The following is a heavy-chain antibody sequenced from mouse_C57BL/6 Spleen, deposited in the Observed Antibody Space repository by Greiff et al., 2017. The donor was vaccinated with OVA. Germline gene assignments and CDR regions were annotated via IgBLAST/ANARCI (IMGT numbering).Heavy chain of an antibody. CDR3: ARDQHSSGYAY. V-gene: IGHV5-4*01. D-gene: IGHD3-2*02. J-gene: IGHJ3*01. CDR2: ISDGGSYT. Sequence: DVKLVESGGGLVKPGGSLKLSCAASGFTFSSYAMSWVRQTPEKRLEWVATISDGGSYTYYPDNVKGRFTISRDNAKNNLYLQMSHLKSEDTAMYYCARDQHSSGYAYWGQGTLVTVSA. CDR1: GFTFSSYA.